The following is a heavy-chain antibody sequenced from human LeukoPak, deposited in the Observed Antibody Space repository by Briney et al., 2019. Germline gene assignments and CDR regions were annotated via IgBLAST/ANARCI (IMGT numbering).Heavy chain of an antibody. CDR2: IYNSGST. Sequence: PSETLSLTCTVSGGPISSHYWSWIRQPPGKGLEWIGYIYNSGSTNYNPSLKSRVTISLDTSKNQFSLHLTSVTAADTAVYFCARDDYGVFDAFDVWGQGTVVTVSS. CDR1: GGPISSHY. D-gene: IGHD3-16*01. J-gene: IGHJ3*01. CDR3: ARDDYGVFDAFDV. V-gene: IGHV4-59*08.